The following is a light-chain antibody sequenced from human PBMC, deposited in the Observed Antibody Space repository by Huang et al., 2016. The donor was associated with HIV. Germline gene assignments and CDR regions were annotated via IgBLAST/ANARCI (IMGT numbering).Light chain of an antibody. CDR2: ATS. Sequence: DIQMTQSPSSLSASVVDRVTITCRASQGIGNSLAWYQQKPEKAPRLLLYATSTLESGVPARFSGSGSGTHYTLTINTLQPEDIASYYCQQYHSLPWTFGQGTKVEIK. CDR3: QQYHSLPWT. CDR1: QGIGNS. V-gene: IGKV1-NL1*01. J-gene: IGKJ1*01.